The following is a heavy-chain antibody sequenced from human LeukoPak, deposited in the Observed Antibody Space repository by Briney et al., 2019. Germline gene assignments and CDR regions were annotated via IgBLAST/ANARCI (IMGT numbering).Heavy chain of an antibody. CDR2: INPSGGST. V-gene: IGHV1-46*01. CDR1: GYTFTSYY. J-gene: IGHJ3*02. D-gene: IGHD3-22*01. CDR3: AREGPFHYYDTYPNAFDM. Sequence: GASVKVSCKASGYTFTSYYMHWVRQAPGQGLEWMGIINPSGGSTSYAQKFQGRVTMTRDMSTSTVYMELSSLRSEDTAVYYCAREGPFHYYDTYPNAFDMWGQGTMVTVSS.